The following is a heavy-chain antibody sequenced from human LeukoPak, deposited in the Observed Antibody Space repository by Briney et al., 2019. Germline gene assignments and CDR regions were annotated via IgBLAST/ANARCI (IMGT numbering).Heavy chain of an antibody. CDR3: ARGRSVVPAVPGGYYYMDV. D-gene: IGHD2-2*01. CDR2: ISSSSSYI. V-gene: IGHV3-21*01. Sequence: PGGSLRLSCAASGFTFSSYSMNWVRQAPGKGLEWVSSISSSSSYIYYAGSVKGRFTISRDNAKNSLYLQMNSLRAEDMAVYYCARGRSVVPAVPGGYYYMDVWGKGTTVTVSS. CDR1: GFTFSSYS. J-gene: IGHJ6*03.